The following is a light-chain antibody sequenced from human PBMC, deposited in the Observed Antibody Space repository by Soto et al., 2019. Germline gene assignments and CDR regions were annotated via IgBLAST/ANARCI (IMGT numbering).Light chain of an antibody. CDR2: TAS. CDR3: QQYSSYPRT. Sequence: DIPLTQSPSSLSASVGDRVTISCRASQGISTFLAWYQQKPGKAPKSLIKTASTLQSGVPSRFSGSGSDTDFILTISSLQPEGFATYYCQQYSSYPRTFGQGTRLDLK. J-gene: IGKJ5*01. V-gene: IGKV1D-16*01. CDR1: QGISTF.